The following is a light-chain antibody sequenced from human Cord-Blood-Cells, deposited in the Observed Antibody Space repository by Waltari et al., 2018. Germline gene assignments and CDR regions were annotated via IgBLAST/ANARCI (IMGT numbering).Light chain of an antibody. J-gene: IGLJ2*01. CDR3: NSRDSSGNHLV. CDR1: SFRSYY. CDR2: GKN. Sequence: SPELTQDPAVSVALGQTVRLTCQGNSFRSYYESGYQKKPGQAPVLVIYGKNNRPSGIPDRFSGSSSGNTASLTITGAQAEDEADYYCNSRDSSGNHLVFGGGTKLTVL. V-gene: IGLV3-19*01.